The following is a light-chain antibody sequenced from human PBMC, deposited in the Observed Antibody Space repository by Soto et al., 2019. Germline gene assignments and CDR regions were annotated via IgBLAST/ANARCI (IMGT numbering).Light chain of an antibody. CDR1: HSVSRSS. Sequence: ESVLTQAPGTLSFSPGDRATLSCRAIHSVSRSSLAWYQQRPGQAPRLLIYEAINRAAGIPDRFSGGGSGTDFTLTISKLEPEDFAVYYCQQYGSSPPTFGQGTKVDI. CDR2: EAI. J-gene: IGKJ1*01. V-gene: IGKV3-20*01. CDR3: QQYGSSPPT.